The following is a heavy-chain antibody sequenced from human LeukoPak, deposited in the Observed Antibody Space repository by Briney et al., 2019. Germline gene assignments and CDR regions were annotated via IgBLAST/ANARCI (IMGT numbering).Heavy chain of an antibody. V-gene: IGHV4-59*01. Sequence: SQTLSLTCTVSGGSISSYYWSWIRQPPGKGLEWIGYIYYSGSTNYNPSLKSRVTISVDTSKNQFSLKLSSVTAADTAVYYCALAPGADYYDSSGYGAFDIWGQGTMVTVSS. CDR2: IYYSGST. D-gene: IGHD3-22*01. CDR1: GGSISSYY. CDR3: ALAPGADYYDSSGYGAFDI. J-gene: IGHJ3*02.